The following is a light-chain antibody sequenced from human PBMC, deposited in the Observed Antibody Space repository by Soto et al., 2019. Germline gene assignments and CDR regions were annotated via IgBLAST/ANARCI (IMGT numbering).Light chain of an antibody. CDR3: QRYNNGRT. V-gene: IGKV3-15*01. CDR2: GAS. Sequence: EIVMTQSPATLSVSPGERATLSCRASQSVSSNLAWYQQKPGQAPRLLIYGASTRATGIPARFSGSGSGTEFTLTISSLQSEDFAVYNCQRYNNGRTVGQGTKVEIK. J-gene: IGKJ1*01. CDR1: QSVSSN.